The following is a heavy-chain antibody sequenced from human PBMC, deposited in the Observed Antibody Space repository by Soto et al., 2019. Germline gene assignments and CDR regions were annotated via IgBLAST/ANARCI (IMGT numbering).Heavy chain of an antibody. Sequence: EVQLLESGGGLVQPGGSLRLSCAASGFTFSSYAMNWARQAPGKGLEWVSAISGSAATTHFADSVKGRFTISRDNSKNTLYLQMNSLRAEDTAVYYCARDRSYYDSSGSYSPPYWGQGTLVTVSS. D-gene: IGHD3-22*01. CDR1: GFTFSSYA. J-gene: IGHJ4*02. CDR2: ISGSAATT. CDR3: ARDRSYYDSSGSYSPPY. V-gene: IGHV3-23*01.